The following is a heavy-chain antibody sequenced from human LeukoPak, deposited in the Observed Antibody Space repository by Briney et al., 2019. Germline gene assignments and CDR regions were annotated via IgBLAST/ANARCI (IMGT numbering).Heavy chain of an antibody. Sequence: AGTLRLSCAASGFTFSSYGMHWVRQAPGKGRQWVAVIWYDGSNKYYADSVKGRFTISRDNSKNTLYLQMNSLRAEDTAVYYCARENFPPRSPYYYYGMDVWGQGTTVTVSS. CDR1: GFTFSSYG. CDR2: IWYDGSNK. V-gene: IGHV3-33*01. CDR3: ARENFPPRSPYYYYGMDV. J-gene: IGHJ6*02.